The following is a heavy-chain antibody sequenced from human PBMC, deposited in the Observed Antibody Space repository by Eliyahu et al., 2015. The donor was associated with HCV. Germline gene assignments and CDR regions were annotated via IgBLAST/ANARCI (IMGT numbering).Heavy chain of an antibody. V-gene: IGHV3-30*18. J-gene: IGHJ6*02. D-gene: IGHD3-3*01. CDR3: AKDGTTIFGLFRYYYGMDV. CDR2: ISYDGSNK. Sequence: QVQLVESGXGVVQPGRSLRLSCXASGFTFSSYGMHWVRQAPGKGLEWVAVISYDGSNKYYADPVKGRFTISRDNSKNTLYLQMNSLRAEDTAVYYCAKDGTTIFGLFRYYYGMDVWGQGTTVTVSS. CDR1: GFTFSSYG.